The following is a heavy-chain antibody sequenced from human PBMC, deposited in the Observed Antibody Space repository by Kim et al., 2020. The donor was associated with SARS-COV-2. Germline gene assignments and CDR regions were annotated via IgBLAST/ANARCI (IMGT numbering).Heavy chain of an antibody. Sequence: GGSLRLSCVASGFTFNTYAMSWVRQAPGKGLEWVSVVRDSGGSTKYADSVKGRFSISRDNSRNTLYLQMDSLRAEDTAVYYCAKVTSGSSGWFEYFQHWGQGTLVTVSS. V-gene: IGHV3-23*01. D-gene: IGHD6-19*01. CDR1: GFTFNTYA. J-gene: IGHJ1*01. CDR3: AKVTSGSSGWFEYFQH. CDR2: VRDSGGST.